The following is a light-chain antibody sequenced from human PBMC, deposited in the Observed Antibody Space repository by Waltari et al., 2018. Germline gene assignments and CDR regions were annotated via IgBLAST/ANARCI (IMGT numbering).Light chain of an antibody. J-gene: IGLJ2*01. V-gene: IGLV3-1*01. CDR1: KLGDKY. CDR2: QDN. CDR3: QAWDSSRVV. Sequence: SYELTQPPSVSVSPRQTATITCSGDKLGDKYACWYQQKPGQSPVLVIYQDNKRPSGIPGRFSGSNSGNTATLTISGTQAMDEADYYCQAWDSSRVVFGGGTKLTVL.